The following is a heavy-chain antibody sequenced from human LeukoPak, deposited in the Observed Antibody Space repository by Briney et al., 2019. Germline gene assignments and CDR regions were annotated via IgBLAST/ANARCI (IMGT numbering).Heavy chain of an antibody. CDR2: IYYTGTT. Sequence: SETPSLTCTVSGGSISPYYWSWIRQPPGKGLEWIGYIYYTGTTNYTPSLESRVTISVDTSKNQFSLKLSSVTAADTAVYYCARFPSYFTMVRGVISAIDYWGQGTLVTVSS. J-gene: IGHJ4*02. V-gene: IGHV4-59*12. CDR3: ARFPSYFTMVRGVISAIDY. D-gene: IGHD3-10*01. CDR1: GGSISPYY.